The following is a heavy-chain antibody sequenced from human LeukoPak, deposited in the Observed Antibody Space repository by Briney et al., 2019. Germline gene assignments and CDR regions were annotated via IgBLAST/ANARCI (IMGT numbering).Heavy chain of an antibody. CDR1: GFTFSDYG. D-gene: IGHD1-26*01. CDR2: ISGSDGST. Sequence: PGGSLRLSCAASGFTFSDYGMSWVRQAPGKGLEWVSSISGSDGSTYYADSVKGRLTISRDNSKNTLYLQMNSLRAEDTAVYYCARVSGSSGYWGQGTLVTVSS. CDR3: ARVSGSSGY. J-gene: IGHJ4*02. V-gene: IGHV3-23*01.